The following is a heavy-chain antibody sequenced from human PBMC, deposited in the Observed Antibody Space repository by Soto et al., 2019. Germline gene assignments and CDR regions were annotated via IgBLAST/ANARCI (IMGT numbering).Heavy chain of an antibody. CDR2: IKPNTDDT. Sequence: ASVKVSCKPSGFSISGFYLHWVRQAPGQGLEWMGWIKPNTDDTGYAQKFQGRVTLTWDTSSSAGYRDLSRLRSDDTAVYYCARSPYSLEADGQHYYYGMDLWGLGTTVTVSS. J-gene: IGHJ6*02. CDR1: GFSISGFY. V-gene: IGHV1-2*02. CDR3: ARSPYSLEADGQHYYYGMDL. D-gene: IGHD2-15*01.